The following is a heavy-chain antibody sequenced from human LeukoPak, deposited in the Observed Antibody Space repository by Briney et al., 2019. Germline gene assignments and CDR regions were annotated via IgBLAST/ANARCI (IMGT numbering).Heavy chain of an antibody. Sequence: ASVKASCKASGYTFTSYGISWVRQAPGQGLEWMGWISACNGNTNYAQKLQGRVTMTTDTSTSTAYMELRSLRSDDTAVYYCARAVMIAVALDYWGQGTLVTVSS. CDR2: ISACNGNT. J-gene: IGHJ4*02. CDR1: GYTFTSYG. D-gene: IGHD6-19*01. CDR3: ARAVMIAVALDY. V-gene: IGHV1-18*01.